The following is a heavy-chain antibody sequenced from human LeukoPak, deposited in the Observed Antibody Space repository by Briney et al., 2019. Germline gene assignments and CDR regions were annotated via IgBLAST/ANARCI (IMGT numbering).Heavy chain of an antibody. V-gene: IGHV1-18*01. J-gene: IGHJ3*02. Sequence: GGSVKVSCEASGYTFTSYGISWVRQAPGQGREWMGWIGAYIGNAKYAQMVQDRFTMTTDTSTSTAYLEMKSLRSEDTAVYYCARDSPPNYSDSSGYYSDAFDIWGQGTMVTVSS. CDR2: IGAYIGNA. CDR1: GYTFTSYG. D-gene: IGHD3-22*01. CDR3: ARDSPPNYSDSSGYYSDAFDI.